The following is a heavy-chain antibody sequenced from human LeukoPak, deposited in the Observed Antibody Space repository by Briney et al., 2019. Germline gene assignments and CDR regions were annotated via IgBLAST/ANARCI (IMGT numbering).Heavy chain of an antibody. D-gene: IGHD2-2*02. CDR1: GGSITSCY. V-gene: IGHV4-59*08. CDR3: ARMGVPAAISGHNWFDP. CDR2: IYYNGST. J-gene: IGHJ5*02. Sequence: SETLSLTRTVSGGSITSCYWSWIRLPPGKGLEWIGYIYYNGSTNYYPSLKSRVTISVATPKNQFSFKLTSVTATATAAYYCARMGVPAAISGHNWFDPWGQGTMVTVSS.